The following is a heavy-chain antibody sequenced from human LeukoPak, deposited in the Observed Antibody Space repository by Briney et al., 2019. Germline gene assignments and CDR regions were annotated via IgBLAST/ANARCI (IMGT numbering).Heavy chain of an antibody. V-gene: IGHV4-34*01. CDR2: INHSGST. CDR3: ARDLASSSWYGFYYYYMDV. J-gene: IGHJ6*03. Sequence: PSETLSLTCAVHGGSFSGYYWSWIRQPPGKGLEWIGEINHSGSTNYNPSLKSRVTISVDTSKNQFSLRLNSVSAADTAVYYCARDLASSSWYGFYYYYMDVWGKGTTVTISS. CDR1: GGSFSGYY. D-gene: IGHD6-13*01.